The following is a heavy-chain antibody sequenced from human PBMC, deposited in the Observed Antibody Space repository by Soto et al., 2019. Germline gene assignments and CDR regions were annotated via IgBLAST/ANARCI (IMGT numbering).Heavy chain of an antibody. J-gene: IGHJ5*02. D-gene: IGHD3-3*01. CDR3: ARDLQNFWSRRSGHNWFDP. CDR1: GYTFTSYY. CDR2: INPSGGST. V-gene: IGHV1-46*03. Sequence: ASVKVSCKASGYTFTSYYMHWVRQAPGQGLEWMGIINPSGGSTSYAQKFQGRVTMTRDTSTSTVYMELSSLRSEDTAVYYCARDLQNFWSRRSGHNWFDPWGQGTLVTVSS.